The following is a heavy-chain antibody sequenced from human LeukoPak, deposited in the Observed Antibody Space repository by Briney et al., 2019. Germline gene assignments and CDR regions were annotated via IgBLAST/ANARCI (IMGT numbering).Heavy chain of an antibody. CDR2: INHSGST. D-gene: IGHD1-26*01. J-gene: IGHJ4*02. Sequence: PSETLSLTCAVYGGSFTGYYWSWIRQPPGKGLEWLGEINHSGSTNYNPSLKSRVTISMDTSKSQFSLKLSSVTAADTAVYYCARDPGRWELLRAPDYWGQGTLVTVSS. CDR3: ARDPGRWELLRAPDY. CDR1: GGSFTGYY. V-gene: IGHV4-34*01.